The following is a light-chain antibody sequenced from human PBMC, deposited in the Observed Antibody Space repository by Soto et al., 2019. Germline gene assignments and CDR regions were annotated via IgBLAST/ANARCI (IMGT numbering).Light chain of an antibody. CDR1: QSVNSNL. CDR3: RQYGRSLASA. V-gene: IGKV3-20*01. CDR2: GAS. Sequence: EIELAQSPGTLSLSPXERAALSCRAIQSVNSNLLAWYQEKPGQAPRLLIYGASSRATGIPDRFSGSGSGTDFTLAISTLEPEDFAVYYCRQYGRSLASAIGGGTKVDI. J-gene: IGKJ4*01.